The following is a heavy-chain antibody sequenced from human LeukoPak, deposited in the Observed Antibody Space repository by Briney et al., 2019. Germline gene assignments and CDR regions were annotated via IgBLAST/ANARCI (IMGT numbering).Heavy chain of an antibody. D-gene: IGHD3-3*01. J-gene: IGHJ5*02. CDR3: ASRRYYDFWSGDNWFDP. CDR1: GGSISSGGYY. Sequence: SETLSLTCTVSGGSISSGGYYWSWIRQHPGKGLEWIGYIYYSGSTYYNPSLKSRVTISVDTSKNQFSLKLSSVTAADTAVYYCASRRYYDFWSGDNWFDPWGQGTLVTVPS. CDR2: IYYSGST. V-gene: IGHV4-31*03.